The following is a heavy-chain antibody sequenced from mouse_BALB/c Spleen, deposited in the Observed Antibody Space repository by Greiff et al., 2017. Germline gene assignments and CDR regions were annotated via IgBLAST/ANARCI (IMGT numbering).Heavy chain of an antibody. D-gene: IGHD2-1*01. CDR2: IDPANGNT. V-gene: IGHV14-3*02. CDR3: ARGRDGNCFAY. CDR1: GFNIKDTY. J-gene: IGHJ3*01. Sequence: VQLQQSGAELVKPGASVKLSCTASGFNIKDTYMHWVKQRPEQGLEWIGRIDPANGNTKYDPKFQGKATITADTSSNTAYLQLSSLTSEDTAVYYCARGRDGNCFAYWGQGTLVTVSA.